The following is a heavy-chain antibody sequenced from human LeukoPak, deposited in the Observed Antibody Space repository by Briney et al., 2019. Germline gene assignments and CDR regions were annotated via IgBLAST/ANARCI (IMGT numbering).Heavy chain of an antibody. CDR3: ARHTAARPYYYYYYMDV. CDR2: IYPGDSDT. V-gene: IGHV5-51*01. Sequence: GESLKISCKGSGYGFTSYWIGWVRQMPGKGLELMGIIYPGDSDTRYSPSFQGQVTISADKSISTAYLQWSSLKASDTAMYYCARHTAARPYYYYYYMDVWGKGTTVTVSS. D-gene: IGHD6-6*01. J-gene: IGHJ6*03. CDR1: GYGFTSYW.